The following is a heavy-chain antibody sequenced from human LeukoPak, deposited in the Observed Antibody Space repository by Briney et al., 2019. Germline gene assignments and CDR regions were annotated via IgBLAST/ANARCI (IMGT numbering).Heavy chain of an antibody. V-gene: IGHV4-34*01. J-gene: IGHJ5*02. CDR1: GGSFSGYY. Sequence: PSETLSLTCAVYGGSFSGYYWSWIRQPPGKGLEWIGEINHSGSTNYNPSLKSRVTISVDTSKNQFSLKLSSVTAADTAVYYCARVGSGYNWFDPWGQGTLVTVSS. CDR2: INHSGST. CDR3: ARVGSGYNWFDP. D-gene: IGHD3-22*01.